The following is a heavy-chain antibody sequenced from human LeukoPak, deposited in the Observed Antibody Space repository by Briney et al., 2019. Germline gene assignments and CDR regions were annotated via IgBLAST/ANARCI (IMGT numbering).Heavy chain of an antibody. Sequence: ASVKVSCKASGYTFTSYYMHWVRQAPGQGLEWMGIINPSGGSTSYAQKFQGRVTMTGDTSTSTVYMELSSLRSEDTAVYYCARDRYCGGDCPDYFDYWGQGTLVTVSS. V-gene: IGHV1-46*01. CDR3: ARDRYCGGDCPDYFDY. D-gene: IGHD2-21*02. CDR1: GYTFTSYY. J-gene: IGHJ4*02. CDR2: INPSGGST.